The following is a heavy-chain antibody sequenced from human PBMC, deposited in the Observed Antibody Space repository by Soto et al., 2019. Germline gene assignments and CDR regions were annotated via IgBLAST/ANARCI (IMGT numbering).Heavy chain of an antibody. CDR2: ISAHNDNT. J-gene: IGHJ4*02. D-gene: IGHD1-1*01. Sequence: QVHLVQSGAEVRKPGASVKVSCKGSGYTFTSYGIAWVRQAPGQGLEWMGWISAHNDNTNYAQKVQGRVTVTRDTSTSPAYMELRNLRSGDTAVYYCARGRYGDYWGQGALVTVSS. CDR3: ARGRYGDY. V-gene: IGHV1-18*01. CDR1: GYTFTSYG.